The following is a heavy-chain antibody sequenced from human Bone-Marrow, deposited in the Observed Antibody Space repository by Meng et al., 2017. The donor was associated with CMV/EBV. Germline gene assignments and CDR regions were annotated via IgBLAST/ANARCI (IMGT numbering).Heavy chain of an antibody. Sequence: GESLKISCAASGFTFDDYGMSWVRQAPGKGLEWVSGINWNGDSTGYADSVKGRFTISRDNAKNSLYLQMNSLRAEDTALYYCARGNHGLQHNWGQGTLVTVSP. V-gene: IGHV3-20*04. CDR2: INWNGDST. J-gene: IGHJ4*02. CDR3: ARGNHGLQHN. CDR1: GFTFDDYG. D-gene: IGHD5-24*01.